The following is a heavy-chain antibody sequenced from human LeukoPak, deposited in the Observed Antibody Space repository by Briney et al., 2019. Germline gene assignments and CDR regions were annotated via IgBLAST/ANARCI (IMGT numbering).Heavy chain of an antibody. CDR1: GYTFTGYY. CDR3: ARDPAIFTMVRGVINNWFDP. CDR2: INPNSGGT. J-gene: IGHJ5*02. V-gene: IGHV1-2*02. Sequence: ASVKVSCKASGYTFTGYYMHWVRQAPGQGLEGMGWINPNSGGTNYAQKFQGRVTMTRDTSISTAYMELSRLRSDDTAVYYCARDPAIFTMVRGVINNWFDPWGQGTLVTVSS. D-gene: IGHD3-10*01.